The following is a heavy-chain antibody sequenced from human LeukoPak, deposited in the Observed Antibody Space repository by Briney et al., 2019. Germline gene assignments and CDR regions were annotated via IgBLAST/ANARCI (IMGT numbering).Heavy chain of an antibody. CDR1: GFTFSSYSMN. CDR2: IYYSGST. Sequence: GSLRLSCAASGFTFSSYSMNWVRQPPGKGLEWIRSIYYSGSTYYNPSLKSRVTISVDTSKNQFSLKLSSVTAADTAVYYCARLDGQQWLGTDYWGQGTLVTVSS. D-gene: IGHD6-19*01. V-gene: IGHV4-39*01. CDR3: ARLDGQQWLGTDY. J-gene: IGHJ4*02.